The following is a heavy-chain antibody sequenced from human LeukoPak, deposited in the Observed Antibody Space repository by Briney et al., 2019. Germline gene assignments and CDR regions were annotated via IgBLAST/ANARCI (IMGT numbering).Heavy chain of an antibody. Sequence: GGSLRLSCAASGFTFSSYAMSWVRQAPGKGLEWVSAISGSGGSTYYADCVKGRFTISRDNSKNTLYLQMNSLRAEDTAVYYCAKGYSGYSYGYYFDYWGQGTLVTVSS. D-gene: IGHD5-18*01. CDR3: AKGYSGYSYGYYFDY. J-gene: IGHJ4*02. CDR2: ISGSGGST. V-gene: IGHV3-23*01. CDR1: GFTFSSYA.